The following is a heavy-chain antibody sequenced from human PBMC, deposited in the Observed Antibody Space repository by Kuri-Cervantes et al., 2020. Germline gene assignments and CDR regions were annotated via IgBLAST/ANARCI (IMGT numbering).Heavy chain of an antibody. D-gene: IGHD6-13*01. CDR2: IYYSGST. V-gene: IGHV4-39*01. J-gene: IGHJ4*02. Sequence: ESLKISCTVSGGSISSSSYYWGWIRQPPGKGLEWIGSIYYSGSTYYNPSLKSRVTISVDTSKNQFSLKLSPVTAADTAVYYCARGGRAYSSSWFDYWGQGTLVTVSS. CDR1: GGSISSSSYY. CDR3: ARGGRAYSSSWFDY.